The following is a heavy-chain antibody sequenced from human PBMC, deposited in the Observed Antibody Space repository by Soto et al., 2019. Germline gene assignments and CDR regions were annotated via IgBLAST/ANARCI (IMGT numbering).Heavy chain of an antibody. CDR1: GYNFTSYW. CDR2: IYPGDSDT. CDR3: ARAGLGGVIERYHGMDV. Sequence: PGESLKISCKGSGYNFTSYWIGWVRQMPGKGLEWMGIIYPGDSDTRYSPSFQGQVTISADKSISTAYLQWSSLKASDTATYYCARAGLGGVIERYHGMDVWGQGTTVTVSS. J-gene: IGHJ6*02. V-gene: IGHV5-51*01. D-gene: IGHD3-16*02.